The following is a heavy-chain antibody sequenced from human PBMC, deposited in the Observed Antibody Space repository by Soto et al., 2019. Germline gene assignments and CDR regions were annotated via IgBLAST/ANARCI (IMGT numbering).Heavy chain of an antibody. D-gene: IGHD3-16*01. CDR3: ARDIPRSDY. CDR1: GYTFTSYF. J-gene: IGHJ4*02. CDR2: ISAFNGNT. Sequence: QVQLVQSGAEVKKPGASVKGSCKASGYTFTSYFISWVRQAPGQGLGWMGWISAFNGNTNYVQNLQGRVTMTADTATSTAYTELSSRRSDDTAVYYCARDIPRSDYWGQGTLVTVSS. V-gene: IGHV1-18*01.